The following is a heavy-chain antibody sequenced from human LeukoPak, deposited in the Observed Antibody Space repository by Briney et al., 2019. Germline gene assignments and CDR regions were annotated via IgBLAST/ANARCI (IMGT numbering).Heavy chain of an antibody. D-gene: IGHD3-10*01. CDR2: ISYDGSNK. Sequence: PGGSLRLSCAASGFTFSSYAMHWVRQAPGTGLEWVAVISYDGSNKYYADSVKGRFTISRDNSKNTLYLQMNSLRAEDTAVYYCARDRESRSGSSYYFDYWGQGTLVTVSS. CDR3: ARDRESRSGSSYYFDY. J-gene: IGHJ4*02. V-gene: IGHV3-30*04. CDR1: GFTFSSYA.